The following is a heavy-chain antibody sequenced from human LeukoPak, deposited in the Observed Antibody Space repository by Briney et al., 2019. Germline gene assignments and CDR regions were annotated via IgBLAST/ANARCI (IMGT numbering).Heavy chain of an antibody. CDR3: ARGFIEEQLVPVRD. Sequence: NPSQTLSLTCTVSGGSISSGGYYWSWIRQPPGKGLEWIGYIYHSGSTYYNPSLKSRVTISVDRSKNQFSLKLSSVTAADTAVYYCARGFIEEQLVPVRDWGQGTLVTVSS. CDR2: IYHSGST. J-gene: IGHJ4*02. D-gene: IGHD6-13*01. V-gene: IGHV4-30-2*01. CDR1: GGSISSGGYY.